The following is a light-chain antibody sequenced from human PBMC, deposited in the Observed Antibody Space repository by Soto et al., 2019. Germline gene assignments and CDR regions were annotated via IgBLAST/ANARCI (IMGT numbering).Light chain of an antibody. CDR1: SSDVGGYNY. CDR3: CSYAGSSFWV. Sequence: QSALTQPRSVSGSPGQSVTISCTGTSSDVGGYNYVSWYQQHPGKAPKLMMYDVSKRPSGVPDRFSGSKSGNTASLTISGLQAEDEADYYCCSYAGSSFWVFGGGTKLTVL. CDR2: DVS. V-gene: IGLV2-11*01. J-gene: IGLJ3*02.